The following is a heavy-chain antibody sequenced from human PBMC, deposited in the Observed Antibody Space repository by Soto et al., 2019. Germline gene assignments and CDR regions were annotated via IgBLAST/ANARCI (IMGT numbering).Heavy chain of an antibody. V-gene: IGHV4-34*01. CDR2: INYSRST. CDR1: GGSFSGYY. J-gene: IGHJ3*02. Sequence: SETLSLTCAVYGGSFSGYYWSWIRQPPGKGLEWIGEINYSRSTNYNPSLKSRVTISVDTSKNQFSLKLSSVTAADTAVYYCARRRVLWFGELFGGAFDIWGQGTMVTVSS. CDR3: ARRRVLWFGELFGGAFDI. D-gene: IGHD3-10*01.